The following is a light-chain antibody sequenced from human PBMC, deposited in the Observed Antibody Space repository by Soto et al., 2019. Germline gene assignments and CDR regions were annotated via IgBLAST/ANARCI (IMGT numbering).Light chain of an antibody. CDR3: CSYAGSSTPLI. J-gene: IGLJ1*01. CDR1: SSDVGSHNL. CDR2: EVS. V-gene: IGLV2-23*02. Sequence: QSVLTQPASVSGSPGQAITISCTGTSSDVGSHNLVSWYQQHPGKAPKLMIYEVSKRPSGVSNRFSGSKSGNTASLTISGLQAEDEADYYCCSYAGSSTPLIFGTGTKVNVL.